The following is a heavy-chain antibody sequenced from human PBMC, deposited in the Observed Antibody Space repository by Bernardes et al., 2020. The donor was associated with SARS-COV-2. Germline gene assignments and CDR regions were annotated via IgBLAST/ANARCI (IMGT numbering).Heavy chain of an antibody. V-gene: IGHV4-59*08. D-gene: IGHD3-16*01. CDR1: GDSFSRFY. J-gene: IGHJ6*02. CDR3: ARTSAYTLGVYGMDV. Sequence: SEYLSLTCTVSGDSFSRFYWTWIRQPSGKGLEWIGFIYYSGSTNYNPSLKNRVTISLDTSKNQFSLKLNSVTAADTAVYYCARTSAYTLGVYGMDVWGQGTTVTVSS. CDR2: IYYSGST.